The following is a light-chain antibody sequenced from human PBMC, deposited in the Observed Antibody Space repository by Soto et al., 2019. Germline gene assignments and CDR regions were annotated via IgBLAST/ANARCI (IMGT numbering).Light chain of an antibody. Sequence: QSVLAQPASVSGSPGQSVTISCTGTSSDVGAYNSVSWYQKHPAKAPQLMIYKGTQRPSGVSNRLSGSTSGHAASLTISGPQAGDQADYFCCSSAPESTYVFGTGSKVTAL. J-gene: IGLJ1*01. CDR2: KGT. V-gene: IGLV2-23*01. CDR1: SSDVGAYNS. CDR3: CSSAPESTYV.